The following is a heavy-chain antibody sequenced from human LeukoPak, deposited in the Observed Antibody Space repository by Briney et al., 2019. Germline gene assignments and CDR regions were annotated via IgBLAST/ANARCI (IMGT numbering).Heavy chain of an antibody. CDR3: ARAYSSSWLSAFDI. J-gene: IGHJ3*02. D-gene: IGHD6-13*01. CDR2: IDTSRST. CDR1: GGSISSYY. V-gene: IGHV4-4*09. Sequence: SETLSLTCTVSGGSISSYYWSWIRQPPGKGLEWIGYIDTSRSTNHNPSLKSQVTISADTSKNQFSLKLSSVTAADTAVYYCARAYSSSWLSAFDIWGQGTMVTVSS.